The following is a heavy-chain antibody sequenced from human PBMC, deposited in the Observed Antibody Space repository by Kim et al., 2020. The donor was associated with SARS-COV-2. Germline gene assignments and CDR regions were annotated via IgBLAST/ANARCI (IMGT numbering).Heavy chain of an antibody. V-gene: IGHV3-7*03. J-gene: IGHJ6*02. CDR1: GFTFSSYW. D-gene: IGHD3-10*01. Sequence: GGSLRLSCAASGFTFSSYWMSWVRQAPGKGLEWVANIKQDGSEKYYVDSVKGRFTISRDNAKNSLYLQMNSLRAEDTAVYYCARLINYYGSGSYYMVLGYYYGMDVWGQRTTVTVSS. CDR3: ARLINYYGSGSYYMVLGYYYGMDV. CDR2: IKQDGSEK.